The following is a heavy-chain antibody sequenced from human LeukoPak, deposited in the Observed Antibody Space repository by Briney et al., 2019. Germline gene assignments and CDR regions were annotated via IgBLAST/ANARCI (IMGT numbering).Heavy chain of an antibody. CDR1: GGSIRSYY. CDR3: ARTLRYCSSTSCYYYYYYMDV. Sequence: SETLSLTCTVSGGSIRSYYWSWVRQPAGKGLGGIGRIYTSGSTNYNPSLQSRVTMSVDTSKNQFSLKLSSVTAADTAVYYCARTLRYCSSTSCYYYYYYMDVWGKGTTVTVSS. D-gene: IGHD2-2*01. V-gene: IGHV4-4*07. J-gene: IGHJ6*03. CDR2: IYTSGST.